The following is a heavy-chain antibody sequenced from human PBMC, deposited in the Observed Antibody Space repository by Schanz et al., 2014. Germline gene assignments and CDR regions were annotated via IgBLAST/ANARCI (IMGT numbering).Heavy chain of an antibody. CDR1: GFTFSRHA. J-gene: IGHJ4*02. D-gene: IGHD3-22*01. Sequence: VELVESGGGVVQPGRSLRLSCAASGFTFSRHAMHWVRQAPGKGLEWVSAISDSGDLTYYADSVKGRFTISRDNSKNTLYLQMNSLRAEDTAVYYCAKDLPSDYYIAYWGQGTLVTVSS. V-gene: IGHV3-23*04. CDR2: ISDSGDLT. CDR3: AKDLPSDYYIAY.